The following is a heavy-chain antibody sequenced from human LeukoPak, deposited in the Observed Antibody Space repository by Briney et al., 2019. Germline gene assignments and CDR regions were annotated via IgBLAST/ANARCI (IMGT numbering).Heavy chain of an antibody. V-gene: IGHV1-2*02. Sequence: ASVKVSCKASEHTFTRYYIHWVRQAPGQGLEWMGWINPNSGGTNYAQKFQGRVTMTRDTSISTAYMELSRLRSDDTAVYYCARDEESGGYFDYWGQGTLVTVSS. CDR1: EHTFTRYY. CDR3: ARDEESGGYFDY. J-gene: IGHJ4*02. CDR2: INPNSGGT.